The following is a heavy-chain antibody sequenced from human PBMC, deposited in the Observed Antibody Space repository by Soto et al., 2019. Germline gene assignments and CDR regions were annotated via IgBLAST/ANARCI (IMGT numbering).Heavy chain of an antibody. CDR1: GFTFSSYW. D-gene: IGHD3-3*01. CDR3: AREVYDFWSGYYMYSYGMDV. J-gene: IGHJ6*02. CDR2: INSDGSST. Sequence: EVQLVESGGGLVQPGGSLRLSCAASGFTFSSYWMHWVRQAPGKGLVWVSRINSDGSSTSYADSVKGRFTISRYNAKNTLYLQMNSLRAEDTAVYYCAREVYDFWSGYYMYSYGMDVWGQGTTVTVSS. V-gene: IGHV3-74*01.